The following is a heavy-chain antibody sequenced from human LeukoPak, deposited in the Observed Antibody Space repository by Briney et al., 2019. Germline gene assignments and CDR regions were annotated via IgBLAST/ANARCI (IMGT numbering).Heavy chain of an antibody. Sequence: GGSLRLSCAASGFTFSSYAMHWVRQAPGKGLEWVALISYDGSNKYSADSVKGRFTISRDNSKNTLYLQMNSLRAEDTAVYYCAANNWFDPWGQGTLVTVSS. V-gene: IGHV3-30*04. J-gene: IGHJ5*02. CDR2: ISYDGSNK. CDR3: AANNWFDP. D-gene: IGHD1-26*01. CDR1: GFTFSSYA.